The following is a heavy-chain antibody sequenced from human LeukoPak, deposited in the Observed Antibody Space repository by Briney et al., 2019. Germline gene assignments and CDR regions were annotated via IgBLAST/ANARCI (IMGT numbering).Heavy chain of an antibody. J-gene: IGHJ4*02. D-gene: IGHD2-8*01. Sequence: GGSLRLFCEPSAFTFSNYAMNWVRQAPGKWLEWVSAISESGDSTYYADSVKGGFTIFRDNSKNTLSLQMISLRAEDTAVYYCAKDPDGTSGIWYTFFDYWGQGTLVTVSS. CDR3: AKDPDGTSGIWYTFFDY. CDR1: AFTFSNYA. CDR2: ISESGDST. V-gene: IGHV3-23*01.